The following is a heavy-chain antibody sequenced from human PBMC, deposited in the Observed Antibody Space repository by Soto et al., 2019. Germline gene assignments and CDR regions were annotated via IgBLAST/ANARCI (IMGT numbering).Heavy chain of an antibody. CDR1: GGSITSNY. CDR2: IYYSGNT. CDR3: ARGPYYYYYGLDV. Sequence: QVQLQESGPGLVKPSETLSLTCIVAGGSITSNYWSWIRQHPGKGLEWIGYIYYSGNTNYNPSLKSRVIISIDTSNNHLFLKLSSVTAADTAVYYCARGPYYYYYGLDVWCQGTTVTVSS. V-gene: IGHV4-59*01. J-gene: IGHJ6*02.